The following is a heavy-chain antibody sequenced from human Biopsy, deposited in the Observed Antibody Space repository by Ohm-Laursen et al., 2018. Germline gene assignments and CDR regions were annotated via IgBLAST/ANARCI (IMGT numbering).Heavy chain of an antibody. D-gene: IGHD2-2*01. CDR1: DGSIDNYH. Sequence: SETLSLTCTVSDGSIDNYHWTWIRQPPGKTLEWIGSITYRGSTYYNPSLKSRVTVSIHTSRNQFSLKLTSVTAADTAVYYCARDSIPYCSSTSCDLFGMDVWGQGTTVTVSS. J-gene: IGHJ6*02. CDR2: ITYRGST. CDR3: ARDSIPYCSSTSCDLFGMDV. V-gene: IGHV4-59*01.